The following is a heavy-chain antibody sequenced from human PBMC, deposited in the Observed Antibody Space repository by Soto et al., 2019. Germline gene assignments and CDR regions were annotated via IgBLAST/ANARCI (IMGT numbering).Heavy chain of an antibody. CDR3: ARYPYGDSRVDYYYYYYMDV. D-gene: IGHD4-17*01. CDR1: GFTFSSYG. J-gene: IGHJ6*03. V-gene: IGHV3-33*01. Sequence: GGSLRLSCAASGFTFSSYGMHWVRQAPGKGLEWVAVIWYDGSNKYYADSVKGRFTISRDNSKNTLYLQMNSLRAEDTAVYYCARYPYGDSRVDYYYYYYMDVWGKGTTVTVSS. CDR2: IWYDGSNK.